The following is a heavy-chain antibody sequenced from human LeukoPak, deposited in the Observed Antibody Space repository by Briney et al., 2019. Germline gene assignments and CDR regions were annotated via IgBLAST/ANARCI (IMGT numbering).Heavy chain of an antibody. V-gene: IGHV3-64*01. CDR2: IISNGGST. Sequence: GGSLRLSCAASGFTFSNYGMNWFRQAPGKGLEYVSAIISNGGSTYYANSVKGRFTISRDNSKNTLYLQMDSLKTEDMAVYYCARRVAGSKAADYWGQGTLVTVSS. CDR1: GFTFSNYG. CDR3: ARRVAGSKAADY. J-gene: IGHJ4*02. D-gene: IGHD6-19*01.